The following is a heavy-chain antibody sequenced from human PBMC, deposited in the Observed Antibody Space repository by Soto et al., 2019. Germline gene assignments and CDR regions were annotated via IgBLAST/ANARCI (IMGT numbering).Heavy chain of an antibody. CDR3: ARDLNDYGELGLDS. Sequence: QVQLVEAGGGVGQPGRSLRLSCATSGFTFSRYGMHWVRQAPGKGLEWVTLIWYDGSYKNYADSVKGRFTISRDNSKNTLYLQMNRLRAEDTAVYYCARDLNDYGELGLDSWGQGTLVTVSS. D-gene: IGHD4-17*01. J-gene: IGHJ5*01. V-gene: IGHV3-33*01. CDR1: GFTFSRYG. CDR2: IWYDGSYK.